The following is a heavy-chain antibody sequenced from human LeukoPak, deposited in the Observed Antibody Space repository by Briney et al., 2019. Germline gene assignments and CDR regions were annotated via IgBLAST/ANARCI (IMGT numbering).Heavy chain of an antibody. CDR1: GFTFSSYG. D-gene: IGHD3-10*02. Sequence: GGSLRLSCAASGFTFSSYGMHWVRQAPGKGLEWVAFIRCDGSNKYYADSVKGRFTISRDNAKNSLYLQMNSLRAEDTAVYYCAELGITMIGGVWGKGTTVTISS. CDR2: IRCDGSNK. V-gene: IGHV3-30*02. J-gene: IGHJ6*04. CDR3: AELGITMIGGV.